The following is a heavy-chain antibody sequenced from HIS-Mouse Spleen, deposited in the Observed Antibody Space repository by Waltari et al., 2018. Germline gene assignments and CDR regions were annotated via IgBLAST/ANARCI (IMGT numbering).Heavy chain of an antibody. V-gene: IGHV4-39*07. CDR3: AREIPYSSSWYDWYFDL. D-gene: IGHD6-13*01. Sequence: QLQLQESGPGLVTPSETLSFTCTVSGRSISRSRYYWGRTRQPPGKGLEWIGSIYYSGRTYYNPSLKSRVTISVDTSKNQFSLKLSSVTAADTAVYYCAREIPYSSSWYDWYFDLWGRGTLVTVSS. J-gene: IGHJ2*01. CDR2: IYYSGRT. CDR1: GRSISRSRYY.